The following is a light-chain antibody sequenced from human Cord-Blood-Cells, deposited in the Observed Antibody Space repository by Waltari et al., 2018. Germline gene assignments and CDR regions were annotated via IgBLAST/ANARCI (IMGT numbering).Light chain of an antibody. CDR1: SGSIASNY. CDR3: QSYDSSDRWV. J-gene: IGLJ3*02. V-gene: IGLV6-57*01. CDR2: GDN. Sequence: NFMLTQPHSVSESPGKTVTISCTRRSGSIASNYVQWYQQRPGSSPTTVIYGDNHRPSGVPDLFSGSIDSSSNSASRTTSGLKTEDEADYYCQSYDSSDRWVFGGGTKLTVL.